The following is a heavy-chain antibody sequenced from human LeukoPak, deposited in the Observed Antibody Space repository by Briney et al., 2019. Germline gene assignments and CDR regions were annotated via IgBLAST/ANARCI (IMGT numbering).Heavy chain of an antibody. CDR3: ARAEIFQGMDY. Sequence: GGSLILSCAASGFTFSAYSMSWVRQAAGKGLEWVSYISSSSSSIHYADSVKGRFTISRDNAKESVYLQMNNLRVEDTAVYYCARAEIFQGMDYWGQGILVTVSS. CDR1: GFTFSAYS. V-gene: IGHV3-21*01. D-gene: IGHD2-21*01. CDR2: ISSSSSSI. J-gene: IGHJ4*02.